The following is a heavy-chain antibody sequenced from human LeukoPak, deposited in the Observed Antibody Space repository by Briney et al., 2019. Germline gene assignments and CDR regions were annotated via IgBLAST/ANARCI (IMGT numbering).Heavy chain of an antibody. J-gene: IGHJ4*02. Sequence: GGSLRLSCAASGFTFSDYFISWIRQTPGKGLEWISYINSGSGYTKYYADSVKGRFTISRDNTRNSVYLQMNSLRAEDTAVYYCAREIIGVPGSFDYWGQGILVTVSS. CDR1: GFTFSDYF. D-gene: IGHD6-19*01. CDR2: INSGSGYTK. CDR3: AREIIGVPGSFDY. V-gene: IGHV3-11*04.